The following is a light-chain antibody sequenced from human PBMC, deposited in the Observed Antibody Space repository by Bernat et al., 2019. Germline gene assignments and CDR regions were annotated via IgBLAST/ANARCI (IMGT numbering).Light chain of an antibody. CDR2: DVS. J-gene: IGLJ1*01. Sequence: QSALTQPASVSGSPGQSITISCTGTSSDIGDYTYVSWYQHRPGKAPELQIYDVSNRPSGVSHRSSGSKSGNTASLTISGLQADDEAYYYCCSYTSSSLIYVSGSGTKVAV. CDR3: CSYTSSSLIYV. CDR1: SSDIGDYTY. V-gene: IGLV2-14*03.